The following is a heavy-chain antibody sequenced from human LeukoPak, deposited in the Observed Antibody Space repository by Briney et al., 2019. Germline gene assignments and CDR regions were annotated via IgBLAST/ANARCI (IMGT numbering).Heavy chain of an antibody. CDR2: ISGYNGNT. J-gene: IGHJ4*02. Sequence: ASVKVSCKTSGFTFTSYGISWVRQAPGQGLEWVGWISGYNGNTNHAQKFRGRLTMTTDTSTTTAYMELRSLRSDDTAVYYCAKDRSSSAREDWGQGTLVTVSS. V-gene: IGHV1-18*01. CDR1: GFTFTSYG. CDR3: AKDRSSSARED. D-gene: IGHD6-13*01.